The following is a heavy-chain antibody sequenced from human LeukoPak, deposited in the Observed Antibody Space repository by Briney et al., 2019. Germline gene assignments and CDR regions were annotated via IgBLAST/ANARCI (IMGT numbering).Heavy chain of an antibody. J-gene: IGHJ3*02. D-gene: IGHD6-19*01. CDR3: ASEAGAHDAFDI. CDR2: ISWNSGSI. Sequence: GRSLRLSCAASGFTVDDYAMHWVRQAPGQGLEGVFGISWNSGSIGYADSVKGRFTISRDNAKNSLYLQMNSLRAEDMALYYCASEAGAHDAFDIWGQGTMVTVSS. V-gene: IGHV3-9*03. CDR1: GFTVDDYA.